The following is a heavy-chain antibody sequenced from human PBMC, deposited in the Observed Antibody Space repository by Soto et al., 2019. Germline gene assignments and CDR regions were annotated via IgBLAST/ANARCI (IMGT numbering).Heavy chain of an antibody. J-gene: IGHJ5*02. CDR1: GGSISSGDYY. CDR2: IYYSGST. CDR3: ALASAETYYYGSGSYRRNLSFDP. D-gene: IGHD3-10*01. V-gene: IGHV4-30-4*01. Sequence: QVQLQESGPGLVKPSQTLSLTCTVSGGSISSGDYYWSWIRQPPGKGLEWIGYIYYSGSTYYNPSLKSRVTISVDTSKNQFSLKLSSVTAADTAVYYCALASAETYYYGSGSYRRNLSFDPWGQGTLVTVSS.